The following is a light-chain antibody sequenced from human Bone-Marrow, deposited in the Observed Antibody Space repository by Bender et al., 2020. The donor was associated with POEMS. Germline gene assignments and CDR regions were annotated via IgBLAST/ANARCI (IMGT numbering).Light chain of an antibody. CDR1: SGDIGNYVL. CDR3: CSYAGSSTYV. CDR2: EGS. Sequence: QSALTQPASVSGSPGQSITISCTGSSGDIGNYVLVSWYQHHPGKAPKLMIYEGSQRPSGVSDRFSGSKSGNTASLTISGLQTEDEADYYCCSYAGSSTYVFGTGTQVTVL. J-gene: IGLJ1*01. V-gene: IGLV2-23*01.